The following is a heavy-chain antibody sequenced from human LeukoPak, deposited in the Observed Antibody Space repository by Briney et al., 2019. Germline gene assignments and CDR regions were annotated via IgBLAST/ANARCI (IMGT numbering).Heavy chain of an antibody. Sequence: SETLSLTCSVSGGSITSYYWSWIRQPPGKGLEWIGYIYYTGSTNSNPSLESRVTTSLDTSKNQFFLKLSSVTAADTAMYYCASSYFYDGNRYFDYWGRGTMVSVSS. CDR1: GGSITSYY. CDR2: IYYTGST. V-gene: IGHV4-59*08. D-gene: IGHD3-22*01. CDR3: ASSYFYDGNRYFDY. J-gene: IGHJ4*02.